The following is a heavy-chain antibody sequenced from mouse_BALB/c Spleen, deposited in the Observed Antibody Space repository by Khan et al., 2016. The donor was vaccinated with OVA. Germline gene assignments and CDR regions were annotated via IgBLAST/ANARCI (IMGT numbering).Heavy chain of an antibody. Sequence: QVQLQQSGAELVRPGVSVKISCKGSGYKFTDFTMHWVKQSHAMNLEWIGVISTYYGDVTYNQKFKGKATMTVDKSSSTAYMELARLTSEDSAIYYCTRGGGGNRFAYWGQGTLVTVSA. CDR2: ISTYYGDV. J-gene: IGHJ3*01. CDR1: GYKFTDFT. CDR3: TRGGGGNRFAY. V-gene: IGHV1S137*01.